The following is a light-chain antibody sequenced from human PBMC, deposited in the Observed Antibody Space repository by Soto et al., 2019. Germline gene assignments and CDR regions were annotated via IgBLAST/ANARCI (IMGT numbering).Light chain of an antibody. J-gene: IGKJ1*01. CDR1: QSVLYSSNNKNY. CDR3: QQYYSVPQT. Sequence: DIVMTQSPDSLAVSLGEGATINCKSSQSVLYSSNNKNYLAWYQQKPGQPPKLLIHWASTRESGVPDRFSGSGSGTDFTLTISSLQAEDVAVYYCQQYYSVPQTFGQGNKVEIK. CDR2: WAS. V-gene: IGKV4-1*01.